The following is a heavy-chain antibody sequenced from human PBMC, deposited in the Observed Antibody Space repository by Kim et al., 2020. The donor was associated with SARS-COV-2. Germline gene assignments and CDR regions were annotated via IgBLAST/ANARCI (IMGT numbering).Heavy chain of an antibody. CDR1: GYSFTKYW. Sequence: GESLKISCKGSGYSFTKYWIGWVRQMPGKGLEWMWIVFPGDSDDRYSPSFRGQVTISADKSISTAYLQWSSLKSSDTAMYYCARHKVVSTSVDAFDIWGQGTMVTVSS. CDR2: VFPGDSDD. D-gene: IGHD2-15*01. V-gene: IGHV5-51*01. J-gene: IGHJ3*02. CDR3: ARHKVVSTSVDAFDI.